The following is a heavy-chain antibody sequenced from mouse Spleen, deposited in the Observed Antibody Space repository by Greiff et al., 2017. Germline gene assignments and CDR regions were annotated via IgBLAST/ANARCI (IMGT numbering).Heavy chain of an antibody. D-gene: IGHD1-1*01. CDR3: ARDIPPSTDYYAMDY. V-gene: IGHV1-82*01. Sequence: QVQLQQSGPELVKPGASVKISCKASGYAFSSSWMNWVKQRPGKGLEWIGRIYPGDGDTNYNGKFKGKATLTADKSSSTAYMQLSSLTSEDSAVYFCARDIPPSTDYYAMDYWGQGTSVTVSS. J-gene: IGHJ4*01. CDR2: IYPGDGDT. CDR1: GYAFSSSW.